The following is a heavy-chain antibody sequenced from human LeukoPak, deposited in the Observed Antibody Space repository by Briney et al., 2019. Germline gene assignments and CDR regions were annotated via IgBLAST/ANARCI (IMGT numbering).Heavy chain of an antibody. CDR1: GYTFSNYG. V-gene: IGHV1-18*01. J-gene: IGHJ4*02. D-gene: IGHD6-19*01. CDR3: ARGVDNGADFSRGWHFDY. CDR2: ISAYNGNT. Sequence: ASVKVSCKTSGYTFSNYGVTWVRQSPGQGLECMGRISAYNGNTDYAQKFRGRVTMTTDTSTTTAYMVLRSLTSDDTAVYYCARGVDNGADFSRGWHFDYWGQGTLVTVSS.